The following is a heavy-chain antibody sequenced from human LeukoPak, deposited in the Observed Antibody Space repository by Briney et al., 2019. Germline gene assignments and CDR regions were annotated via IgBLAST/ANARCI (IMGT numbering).Heavy chain of an antibody. Sequence: ASVKVSCKASGGTFSSYAISWVRQAPGQGLEWMGRIIPIFGTANYAQKFQGRVTITADKSTSTAYMELSSLRSEDTAVYYCAREASRYFDFGDYWGQGTLVTVSS. CDR1: GGTFSSYA. CDR2: IIPIFGTA. D-gene: IGHD3-9*01. CDR3: AREASRYFDFGDY. J-gene: IGHJ4*02. V-gene: IGHV1-69*06.